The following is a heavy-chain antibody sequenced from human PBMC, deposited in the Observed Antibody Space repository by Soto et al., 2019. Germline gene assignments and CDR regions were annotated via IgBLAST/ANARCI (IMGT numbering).Heavy chain of an antibody. CDR2: IYSAGST. Sequence: EVQLVESGGGLIQPGGSLRLSCAASGFTVSSNYMSWVRQAPGKGLERVSVIYSAGSTYYADSLKGRFTISRDISKNTLYLQMNSLRAEDTAVYYCARVALSSSDYFDSWGQGALVTVSS. V-gene: IGHV3-53*01. J-gene: IGHJ4*02. CDR1: GFTVSSNY. CDR3: ARVALSSSDYFDS.